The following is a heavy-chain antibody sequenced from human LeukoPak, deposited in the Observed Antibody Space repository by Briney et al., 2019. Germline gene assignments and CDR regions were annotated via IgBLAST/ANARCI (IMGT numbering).Heavy chain of an antibody. CDR3: ARDSLLWFGEFDPFYYYGMDV. D-gene: IGHD3-10*01. J-gene: IGHJ6*02. CDR2: ISSSSSYI. Sequence: QAGGSLRLSCAASGFTFSSYSMNWVRQAPGKGLEWVSSISSSSSYIYYADSVKGRFTISRDNAKNSLYLQMNSLRAEDTAVYYCARDSLLWFGEFDPFYYYGMDVWGQGTTVTVSS. V-gene: IGHV3-21*01. CDR1: GFTFSSYS.